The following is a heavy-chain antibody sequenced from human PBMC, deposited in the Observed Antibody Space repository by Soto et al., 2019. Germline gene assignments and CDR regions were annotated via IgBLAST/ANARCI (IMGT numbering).Heavy chain of an antibody. V-gene: IGHV3-7*01. Sequence: PGGSLRLSCAASGLAFSTHWMTWVRQAPGKGLEWVAKIKPDGSEKYYVDSVKGRFTISRDNAKNSLYLQMNSLRAEDTALYYCAKRPNNADSYFAVFDYWGQGTVVTVSS. CDR3: AKRPNNADSYFAVFDY. J-gene: IGHJ4*02. CDR1: GLAFSTHW. CDR2: IKPDGSEK. D-gene: IGHD3-22*01.